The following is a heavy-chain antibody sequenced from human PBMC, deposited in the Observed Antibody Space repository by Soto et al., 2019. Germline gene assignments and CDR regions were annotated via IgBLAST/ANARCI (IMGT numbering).Heavy chain of an antibody. Sequence: LVESGGGLVKPGGSLRLSCVASGFSFSTSIMHWVRQAPGKGLEWIATISSTSTNIYYAGSVKGRFSISRDNPKNSLFLQMNSMRAEDMAVYYCARGIASTSLVSFDVWGQVTMVTVS. CDR1: GFSFSTSI. CDR2: ISSTSTNI. J-gene: IGHJ3*01. CDR3: ARGIASTSLVSFDV. V-gene: IGHV3-21*04. D-gene: IGHD1-1*01.